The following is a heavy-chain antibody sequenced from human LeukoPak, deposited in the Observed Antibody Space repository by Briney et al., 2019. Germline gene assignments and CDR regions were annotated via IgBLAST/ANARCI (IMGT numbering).Heavy chain of an antibody. CDR3: ARASNYYGSGSRASYYGMDV. J-gene: IGHJ6*02. CDR1: GGSLSSYY. V-gene: IGHV4-4*07. Sequence: SETLSLTCTVSGGSLSSYYWSWVRQPAGKGLEWIGRIYTSGSTNYNTSLKSRVTMSVDTSKNQFSLKLSSVTAADTAVYYCARASNYYGSGSRASYYGMDVWGQGTTVTVSS. D-gene: IGHD3-10*01. CDR2: IYTSGST.